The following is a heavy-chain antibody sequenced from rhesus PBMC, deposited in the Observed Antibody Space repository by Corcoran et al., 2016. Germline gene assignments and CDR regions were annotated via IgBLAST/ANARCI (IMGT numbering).Heavy chain of an antibody. J-gene: IGHJ4*01. CDR3: ARGGRVVVLTAYFDY. Sequence: QVQLVQSGAEVKKPGSSVKVSCKASGYTFTDYYMHWVRQAPRQGLEWMGWINPYNGNTKYTKKFQGRGTMTREKSASTAYMERGSLRSEDTAVYYCARGGRVVVLTAYFDYWGQGVLVTVSS. D-gene: IGHD2-15*01. CDR1: GYTFTDYY. CDR2: INPYNGNT. V-gene: IGHV1S2*01.